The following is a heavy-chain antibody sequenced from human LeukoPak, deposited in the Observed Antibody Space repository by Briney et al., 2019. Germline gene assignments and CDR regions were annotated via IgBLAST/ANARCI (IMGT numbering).Heavy chain of an antibody. D-gene: IGHD3-9*01. V-gene: IGHV3-23*01. CDR1: GFTFSSYA. CDR2: ISGSGGST. CDR3: AKLRAPNYDILTGYLDY. J-gene: IGHJ4*02. Sequence: GGSLRLSCAASGFTFSSYAMRWVRQAPGKGLEWVSTISGSGGSTYYADSVKGRFTISRDNSKSTLYLQMNSLRAEDTAVYYCAKLRAPNYDILTGYLDYWGQGILVTVSS.